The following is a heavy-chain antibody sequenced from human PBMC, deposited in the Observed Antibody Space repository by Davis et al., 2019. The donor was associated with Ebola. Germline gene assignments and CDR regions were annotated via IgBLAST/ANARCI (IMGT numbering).Heavy chain of an antibody. CDR3: ARGGIVVVPAAIIDYYYYYGMDV. V-gene: IGHV3-7*03. D-gene: IGHD2-2*01. CDR1: GFTFSSYA. J-gene: IGHJ6*02. Sequence: GESLKISCAASGFTFSSYAMHWVRQAPGKGLEWVANIKQDGSEKYYVDSVKGRFTISRDNAKNSLYLQMNSLRAEDTAVYYCARGGIVVVPAAIIDYYYYYGMDVWGQGTTVTVSS. CDR2: IKQDGSEK.